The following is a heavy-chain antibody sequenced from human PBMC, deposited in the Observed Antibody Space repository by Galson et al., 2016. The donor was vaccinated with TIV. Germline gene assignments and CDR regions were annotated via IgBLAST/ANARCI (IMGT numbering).Heavy chain of an antibody. CDR1: GDTFSSLS. D-gene: IGHD5-18*01. V-gene: IGHV1-69*08. CDR3: AKDRQWIPSTLDH. Sequence: SVKVSCKASGDTFSSLSIIWVRQAPGQGLEWMGRIIPLLERSNYAQNFQGRVTITADKSTSTTYMELSSLRSEDTAIYYCAKDRQWIPSTLDHWGQGTLVTVSS. J-gene: IGHJ4*02. CDR2: IIPLLERS.